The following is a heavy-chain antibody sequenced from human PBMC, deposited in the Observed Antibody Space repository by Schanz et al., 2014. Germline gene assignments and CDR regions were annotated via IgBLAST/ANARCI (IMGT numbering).Heavy chain of an antibody. CDR1: GYTFTGYH. D-gene: IGHD5-12*01. CDR3: ARVPTGYDS. CDR2: INPNSGAA. J-gene: IGHJ4*02. V-gene: IGHV1-2*06. Sequence: QVQLVQSGAEVKKPGASVKVSCKASGYTFTGYHMHWVRQAPGQGLEWMGRINPNSGAANYAQKFQGRVTMTRDTSSSTVYMQLSSLTSDDTAIYYCARVPTGYDSWGQGTLVTVSS.